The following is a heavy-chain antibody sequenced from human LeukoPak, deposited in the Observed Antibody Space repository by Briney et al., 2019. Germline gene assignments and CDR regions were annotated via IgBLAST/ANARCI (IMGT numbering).Heavy chain of an antibody. CDR2: IKTDGITT. V-gene: IGHV3-74*03. CDR3: AKNSGPGVNYFDP. J-gene: IGHJ5*02. D-gene: IGHD1-7*01. Sequence: HPGGSLRLSCIASGFTFRDYWMHWVRQVPGKGLVWVSFIKTDGITTAYADSVKGRFSISRDNAKSTLYLQMNSLRVEDTGIYYCAKNSGPGVNYFDPWCQGTLVTVSS. CDR1: GFTFRDYW.